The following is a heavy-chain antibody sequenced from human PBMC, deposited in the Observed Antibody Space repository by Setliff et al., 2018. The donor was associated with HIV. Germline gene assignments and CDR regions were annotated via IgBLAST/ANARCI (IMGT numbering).Heavy chain of an antibody. V-gene: IGHV4-61*02. D-gene: IGHD6-13*01. CDR2: MYTSGST. CDR3: AREWVLAATGTGIDP. J-gene: IGHJ5*02. Sequence: SETLSLTCTVSGDSIRSGSYYWSWIRQPAGKGLEWIGRMYTSGSTNYNPSLKSRVTISVDSSKNQFSLRLSSVTAADTAVYYCAREWVLAATGTGIDPWGQGTLVTVSS. CDR1: GDSIRSGSYY.